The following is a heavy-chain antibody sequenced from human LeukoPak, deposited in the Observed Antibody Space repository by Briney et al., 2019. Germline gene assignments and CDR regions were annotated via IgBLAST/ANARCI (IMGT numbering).Heavy chain of an antibody. V-gene: IGHV1-69*06. CDR1: GGTFSSYV. Sequence: SVKVSCKASGGTFSSYVISWVRQAPGQGLQWMGGIIPMFGAVNYAQKFQGRVTITADKSTSTAYMELSSLRSEDTAVYYCARDSHSSGWYYNTWGQGTLVTVSS. J-gene: IGHJ5*02. CDR3: ARDSHSSGWYYNT. CDR2: IIPMFGAV. D-gene: IGHD6-19*01.